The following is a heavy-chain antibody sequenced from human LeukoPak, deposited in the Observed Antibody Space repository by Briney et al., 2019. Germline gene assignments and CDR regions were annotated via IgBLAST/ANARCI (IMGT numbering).Heavy chain of an antibody. Sequence: GGSLRLSCAASGFTFSDYYMSWIRQAPGKGLEWVSYISSSGSTIYYADSVKGRFTISRDNAKTSLYLQMNSLRAEDTAVYYCARVPKTQYSSGWFKGIYYYYGMDVWGQGTTVTVSS. CDR3: ARVPKTQYSSGWFKGIYYYYGMDV. D-gene: IGHD6-19*01. J-gene: IGHJ6*02. V-gene: IGHV3-11*01. CDR2: ISSSGSTI. CDR1: GFTFSDYY.